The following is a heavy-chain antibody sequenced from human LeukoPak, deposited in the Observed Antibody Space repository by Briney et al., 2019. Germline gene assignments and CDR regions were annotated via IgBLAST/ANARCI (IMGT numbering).Heavy chain of an antibody. CDR2: ISYDGSNK. CDR3: TKSRSGSSNWALQVFDN. D-gene: IGHD4-11*01. Sequence: GGSLRLSCAASGFTFSSYAMHWVRQAPGKGLEWVAVISYDGSNKYYADSVKGRFTISRDNSKNTLYLQMNSLRAEDTAVYYCTKSRSGSSNWALQVFDNWGQGALVTVSS. V-gene: IGHV3-30-3*02. J-gene: IGHJ4*02. CDR1: GFTFSSYA.